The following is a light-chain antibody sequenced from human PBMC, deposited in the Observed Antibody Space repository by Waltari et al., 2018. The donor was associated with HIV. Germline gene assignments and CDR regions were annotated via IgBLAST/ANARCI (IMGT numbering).Light chain of an antibody. CDR3: QQYYSLPFT. J-gene: IGKJ3*01. CDR1: PSVLYSSSSKNN. V-gene: IGKV4-1*01. CDR2: WAS. Sequence: DIVMTQSPDSLVVSLGERVTINCKSSPSVLYSSSSKNNLAWYQQKPGQSPKLPIYWASTREYGVPDRFSGGGSGTDFTLTISSLQAEDVAVYYCQQYYSLPFTFGPGTKVDIK.